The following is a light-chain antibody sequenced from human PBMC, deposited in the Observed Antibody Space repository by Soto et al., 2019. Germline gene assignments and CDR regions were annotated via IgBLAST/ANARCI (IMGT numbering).Light chain of an antibody. V-gene: IGKV3-15*01. J-gene: IGKJ5*01. CDR1: QSISNK. Sequence: EIVMPQSPATLSVSPGASATLSGRVSQSISNKLAWYQQKPGQPPRLLIYDTSTRATGIPARFSGSGSGTEFTLTIKSLQSEDLAVYYCQQYNNWFLISVGQGTRLEI. CDR3: QQYNNWFLIS. CDR2: DTS.